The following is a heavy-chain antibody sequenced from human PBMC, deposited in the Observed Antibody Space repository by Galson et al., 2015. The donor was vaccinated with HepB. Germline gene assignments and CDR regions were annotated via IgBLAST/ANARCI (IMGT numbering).Heavy chain of an antibody. J-gene: IGHJ4*02. CDR1: GGSINNYY. CDR3: ARGGSFYDRGLDN. CDR2: VHYSGST. V-gene: IGHV4-59*01. Sequence: ETLSLTCTVSGGSINNYYWSWIRQSPGTRLEWIGYVHYSGSTNYNPSLNSRVTISLDTSTNQFSLKLTSMTAADTAVYYCARGGSFYDRGLDNWGQGTLVTVSS. D-gene: IGHD3-10*02.